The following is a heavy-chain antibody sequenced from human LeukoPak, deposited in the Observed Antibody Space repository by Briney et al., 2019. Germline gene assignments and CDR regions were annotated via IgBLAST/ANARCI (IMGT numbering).Heavy chain of an antibody. J-gene: IGHJ4*02. CDR3: TRGPDYYDSSGLDY. CDR2: IRSKGNTYAT. D-gene: IGHD3-22*01. CDR1: GFTFSGSA. Sequence: PGGSLRLSCAASGFTFSGSAMHWVRQASRKGLEWVGRIRSKGNTYATAYAASVKGRFTISRDDSKNTAYLQMNSLKTEDTAVYYCTRGPDYYDSSGLDYWGQGTLVTVSS. V-gene: IGHV3-73*01.